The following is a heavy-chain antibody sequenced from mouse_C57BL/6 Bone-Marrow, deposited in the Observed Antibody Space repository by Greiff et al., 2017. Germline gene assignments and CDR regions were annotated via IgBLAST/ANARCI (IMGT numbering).Heavy chain of an antibody. CDR1: GYTFTSYW. J-gene: IGHJ1*03. CDR2: IDPSDSYT. V-gene: IGHV1-69*01. CDR3: ARSYYYGSSFWYFDV. D-gene: IGHD1-1*01. Sequence: QDQLQQPGAELVMPGASVKLSCKASGYTFTSYWMHWVKQRPGQGLEWIGEIDPSDSYTNYNQKFKGKSTLTVDKSSSTAYMQLSSLTSEDSAVYYCARSYYYGSSFWYFDVWGTGTTVTVSS.